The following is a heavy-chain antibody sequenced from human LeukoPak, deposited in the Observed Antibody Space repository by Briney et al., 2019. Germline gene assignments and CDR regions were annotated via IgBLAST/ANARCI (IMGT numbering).Heavy chain of an antibody. CDR1: GGTFSSYA. V-gene: IGHV1-69*06. CDR2: IIPIFGTA. D-gene: IGHD2-15*01. CDR3: ARGYCSGGSCYSYYYYNYMDV. J-gene: IGHJ6*03. Sequence: SVKVSCKASGGTFSSYAISWVRQAPGQGLEWMGGIIPIFGTANYAQKFQGRVTITADKSTSTAYMELSSLRSEDTAVYYCARGYCSGGSCYSYYYYNYMDVWGKGTTVTVSS.